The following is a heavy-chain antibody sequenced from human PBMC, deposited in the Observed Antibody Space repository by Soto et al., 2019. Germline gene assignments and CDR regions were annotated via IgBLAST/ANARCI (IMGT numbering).Heavy chain of an antibody. CDR2: ISGSGATT. CDR3: AKDRWDTSSLDY. J-gene: IGHJ4*02. Sequence: GGSLRLSCAASGFSFSTYAMSWVRQAPGKGLEWVSGISGSGATTYYPDYEKGRFTISRDNSKNTLYLQMNSLRAEDTAVYYCAKDRWDTSSLDYWGQGTLVTVSS. V-gene: IGHV3-23*01. D-gene: IGHD1-26*01. CDR1: GFSFSTYA.